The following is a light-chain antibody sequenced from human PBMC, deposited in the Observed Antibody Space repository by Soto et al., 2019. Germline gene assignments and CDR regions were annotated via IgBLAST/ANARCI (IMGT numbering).Light chain of an antibody. CDR3: QPTYNTPRFT. CDR2: AAS. CDR1: QSITRY. J-gene: IGKJ3*01. Sequence: DIQMTQSPSSLSASVGDRVTITCRASQSITRYLNWYQQKPGKAPKLLIYAASTLQTGVPSRISGSGSGTDFTLTISSLQPEDFATYYCQPTYNTPRFTFGPGTKVDIK. V-gene: IGKV1-39*01.